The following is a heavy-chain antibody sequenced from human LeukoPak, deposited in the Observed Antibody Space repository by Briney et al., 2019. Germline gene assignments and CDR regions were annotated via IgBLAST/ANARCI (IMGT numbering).Heavy chain of an antibody. D-gene: IGHD6-19*01. CDR3: ARAPYSSGWYDY. CDR2: IYYSGST. J-gene: IGHJ4*02. V-gene: IGHV4-39*07. CDR1: GGSISSSSSY. Sequence: SETLSLTCTVSGGSISSSSSYWGWIRQPPGKGLEWIRSIYYSGSTYYNPSLKSRVTISVDTSKNQFSLKLSSVTAADTAVYYCARAPYSSGWYDYWGQGTLVTVSS.